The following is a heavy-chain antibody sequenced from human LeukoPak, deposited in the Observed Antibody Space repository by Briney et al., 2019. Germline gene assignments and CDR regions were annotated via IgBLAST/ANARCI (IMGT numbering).Heavy chain of an antibody. J-gene: IGHJ4*02. CDR3: ARSWVAAAACFDY. Sequence: ASVKVSCKASGYTFTSYDINWVRQATGQGLEWMGWMNPNSGNTGYAQKFQGRVTMTRNTSISTAYMELSSLRSEDTAVYYCARSWVAAAACFDYWGQGTLVTVS. CDR2: MNPNSGNT. D-gene: IGHD6-13*01. V-gene: IGHV1-8*01. CDR1: GYTFTSYD.